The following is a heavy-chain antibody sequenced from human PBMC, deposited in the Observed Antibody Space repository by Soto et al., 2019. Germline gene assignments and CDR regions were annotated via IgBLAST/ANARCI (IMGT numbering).Heavy chain of an antibody. CDR2: ISGSGGST. CDR1: GFTCISNA. J-gene: IGHJ6*02. V-gene: IGHV3-23*01. CDR3: AKWGKVAYYYYYGMDV. Sequence: ALRRSSVDFGFTCISNAMNCFGHAPGKGLEWVSAISGSGGSTYYADSVKGRFTISRDNSKNTLYLQMNSLRAEDTAVYYCAKWGKVAYYYYYGMDVWGPGTTVPVSS. D-gene: IGHD3-16*01.